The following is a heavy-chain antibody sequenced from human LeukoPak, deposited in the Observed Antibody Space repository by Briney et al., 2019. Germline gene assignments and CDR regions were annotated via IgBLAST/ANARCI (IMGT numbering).Heavy chain of an antibody. CDR1: EFTVSRNY. V-gene: IGHV3-74*01. CDR2: IKSDGST. J-gene: IGHJ1*01. D-gene: IGHD3-22*01. Sequence: GGSLRLSCVASEFTVSRNYMTWVRQAPGKGLVWVSRIKSDGSTNYADSVKGRFTISRDNAKNTVSLQMNSLRAEDTGVYYCARAPSEIGGYYPEYFRHWGQGTLVTVSS. CDR3: ARAPSEIGGYYPEYFRH.